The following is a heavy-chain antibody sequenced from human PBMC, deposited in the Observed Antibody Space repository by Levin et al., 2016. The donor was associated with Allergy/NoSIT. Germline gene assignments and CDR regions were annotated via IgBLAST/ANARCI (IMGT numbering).Heavy chain of an antibody. CDR3: ARVPLTNFCSPPACHFFFDY. Sequence: WIRQPPGKGLEWVSAISGGSTFYADSVKGRFTVSRDESKNTLFLQMNSLRAGDTAVYYCARVPLTNFCSPPACHFFFDYWGQGVLVTVSS. CDR2: ISGGST. D-gene: IGHD3-3*01. J-gene: IGHJ4*02. V-gene: IGHV3-23*01.